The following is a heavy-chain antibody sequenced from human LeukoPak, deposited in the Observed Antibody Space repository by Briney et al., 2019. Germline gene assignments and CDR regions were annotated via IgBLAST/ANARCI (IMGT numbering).Heavy chain of an antibody. V-gene: IGHV3-20*04. CDR1: GFTFDDYG. CDR2: INWNGGST. Sequence: GGSLRLSCAASGFTFDDYGMSWVREATGKGLEWVSGINWNGGSTGYADSVKGRFTISRDNAKNSLYLQMNSLRAEDTAFYYCARGYGDYDFFFNYWGQGTLVTVSS. CDR3: ARGYGDYDFFFNY. D-gene: IGHD4-17*01. J-gene: IGHJ4*02.